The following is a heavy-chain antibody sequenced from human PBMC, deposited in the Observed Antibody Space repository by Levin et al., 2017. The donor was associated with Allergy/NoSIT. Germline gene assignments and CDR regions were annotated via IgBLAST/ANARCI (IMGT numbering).Heavy chain of an antibody. D-gene: IGHD1-14*01. CDR2: ISYDGSNK. V-gene: IGHV3-30*04. CDR3: ARDQGNPVGYFDY. J-gene: IGHJ4*02. CDR1: GFTFSSYA. Sequence: QSGGSLRLSCAASGFTFSSYAMHWVRQAPGKGLEWVAVISYDGSNKYYADSVKGRFTISRDNSKNTLYLQMNSLRAEDTAVYYCARDQGNPVGYFDYWGQGTLVTVSS.